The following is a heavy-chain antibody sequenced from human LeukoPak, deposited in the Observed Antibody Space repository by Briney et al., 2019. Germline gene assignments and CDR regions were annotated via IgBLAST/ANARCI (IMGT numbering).Heavy chain of an antibody. V-gene: IGHV1-8*03. CDR2: MNPNNGNT. D-gene: IGHD3-22*01. CDR3: ARSSGLSFDY. J-gene: IGHJ4*02. Sequence: ASVKVSCKASGYTFTSYDINWVRQATGQGLEWTGWMNPNNGNTGYAQKFQGRVTITRNTSISTAYMELSSLRSEDTAVYYCARSSGLSFDYWGQGTLVTVSS. CDR1: GYTFTSYD.